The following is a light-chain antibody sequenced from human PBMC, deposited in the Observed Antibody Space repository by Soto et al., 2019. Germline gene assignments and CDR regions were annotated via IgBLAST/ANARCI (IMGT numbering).Light chain of an antibody. CDR2: GAS. CDR3: QQRSNWPT. J-gene: IGKJ5*01. V-gene: IGKV3-11*01. CDR1: QSVSTN. Sequence: EVVMTQSPATLSASPGERATLSCRASQSVSTNLAWFQQKPGQVPRLLIYGASNRATGVSARFSGSGSGTDFTLTISSLEPEDFAVYYCQQRSNWPTFGQGTRLEIK.